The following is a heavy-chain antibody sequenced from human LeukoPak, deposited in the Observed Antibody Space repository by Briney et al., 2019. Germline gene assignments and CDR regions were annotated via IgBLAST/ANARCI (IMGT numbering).Heavy chain of an antibody. CDR3: ARVFCSGGSCYDAFDI. Sequence: SETLSLTCAVYGGSFSNYYWSWIRQTPGKGLEWIGEVNHSGTTNYNPSLKSRVTISVDKSKNQFSLKLSSVTAADTAVYYCARVFCSGGSCYDAFDIWGQGTMVTVSS. D-gene: IGHD2-15*01. V-gene: IGHV4-34*01. CDR2: VNHSGTT. CDR1: GGSFSNYY. J-gene: IGHJ3*02.